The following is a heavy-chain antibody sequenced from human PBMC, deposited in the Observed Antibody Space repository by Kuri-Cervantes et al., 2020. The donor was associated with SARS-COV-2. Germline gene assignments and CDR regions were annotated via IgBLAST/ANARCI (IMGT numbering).Heavy chain of an antibody. D-gene: IGHD7-27*01. CDR2: ISSSGSTV. CDR1: GFTFSDYY. CDR3: ARIGELGIPDY. V-gene: IGHV3-69-1*02. J-gene: IGHJ4*02. Sequence: GESLKISCAASGFTFSDYYMNWVRQAPGKGLEWVSSISSSGSTVYYADSVKGRFTISRDNAKNSLYLQMNSLRAEDTAVYYCARIGELGIPDYWGQGTLVTVSS.